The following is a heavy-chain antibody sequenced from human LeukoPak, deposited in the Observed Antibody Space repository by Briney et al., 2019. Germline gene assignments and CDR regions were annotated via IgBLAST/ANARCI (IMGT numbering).Heavy chain of an antibody. D-gene: IGHD2-21*01. J-gene: IGHJ3*02. V-gene: IGHV4-34*01. CDR3: APPYCRSISCLDVFNI. Sequence: SETLSLTCAVYGGSFSGYYWSWIRQPPGKGLEWIGEINHSGSTNYNPSLKSRVTISIDTPEKQFSLHLTSVTAADTAIDYCAPPYCRSISCLDVFNIWGQGTMVTVSS. CDR2: INHSGST. CDR1: GGSFSGYY.